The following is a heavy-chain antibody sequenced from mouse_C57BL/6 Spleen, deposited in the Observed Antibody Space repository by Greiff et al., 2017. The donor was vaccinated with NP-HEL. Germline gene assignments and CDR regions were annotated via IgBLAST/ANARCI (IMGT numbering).Heavy chain of an antibody. J-gene: IGHJ3*01. CDR3: ARHEEGYYYGSSFAWFAY. CDR2: FYPGSGSI. Sequence: VQLQQSGAELVKPGASVKLSCKASGYTFTEYTIHWVKQRSGQGLEWIGWFYPGSGSIKYNEKFKDKATLTADKSSSTVYMELSRLTSEDSAVYFCARHEEGYYYGSSFAWFAYWGQGTLVTVSA. V-gene: IGHV1-62-2*01. D-gene: IGHD1-1*01. CDR1: GYTFTEYT.